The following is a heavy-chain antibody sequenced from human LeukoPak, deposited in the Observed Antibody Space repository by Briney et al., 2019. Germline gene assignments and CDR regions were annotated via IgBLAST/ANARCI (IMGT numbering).Heavy chain of an antibody. CDR3: ARAPLSGSYLINWFDP. Sequence: GGSLRLSCAASGFTVSSNYMSRVRQAPGKGLEWVSIIYGGGSTFYADSVKGRFTISRDNARNSLYLQMNSLRAEDTAVYYCARAPLSGSYLINWFDPWGQGTLVTVSS. J-gene: IGHJ5*02. CDR2: IYGGGST. D-gene: IGHD1-26*01. V-gene: IGHV3-53*01. CDR1: GFTVSSNY.